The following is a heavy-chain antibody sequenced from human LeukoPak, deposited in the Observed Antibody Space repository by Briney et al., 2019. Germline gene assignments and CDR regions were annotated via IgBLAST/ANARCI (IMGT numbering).Heavy chain of an antibody. CDR1: GGSISSHY. CDR3: ARDYTVGPNDAFDF. D-gene: IGHD1-26*01. Sequence: PETLSLTCTVSGGSISSHYWSWIRQPAGKGLEWIGRINTSGYTNYKSSLQSRVTMSVDTSKNQFSLKLTSVTAADTAVYYCARDYTVGPNDAFDFWGQGTMVTVSS. J-gene: IGHJ3*01. V-gene: IGHV4-4*07. CDR2: INTSGYT.